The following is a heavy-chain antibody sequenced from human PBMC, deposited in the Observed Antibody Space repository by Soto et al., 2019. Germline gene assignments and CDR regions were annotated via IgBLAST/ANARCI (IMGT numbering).Heavy chain of an antibody. J-gene: IGHJ4*02. D-gene: IGHD3-22*01. CDR1: GFTFSSYS. Sequence: GGSLRLSCAASGFTFSSYSMNWVRQAPGKGLEWVSSISSSSSYIYYADSVKGRFTISRDNAKNSLYLQMNSLRAEDTAVYYCARGYSSGYYQTQFDYWGQGTLLTVYS. CDR2: ISSSSSYI. V-gene: IGHV3-21*01. CDR3: ARGYSSGYYQTQFDY.